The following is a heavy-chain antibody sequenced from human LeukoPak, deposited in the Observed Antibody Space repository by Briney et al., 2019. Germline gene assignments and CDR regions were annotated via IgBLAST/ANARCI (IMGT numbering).Heavy chain of an antibody. CDR3: ARDPIEYSSSFNLNWFDP. CDR1: GYTFTSYG. CDR2: ISAYNGNT. V-gene: IGHV1-18*01. Sequence: EASVKVSCKASGYTFTSYGISWVRQAPGQGLEWMGWISAYNGNTNCAQKLQGRVTMTTDTSTSTAYMELRSLRSDDTAVYYCARDPIEYSSSFNLNWFDPWGQGTLVTVSS. D-gene: IGHD6-6*01. J-gene: IGHJ5*02.